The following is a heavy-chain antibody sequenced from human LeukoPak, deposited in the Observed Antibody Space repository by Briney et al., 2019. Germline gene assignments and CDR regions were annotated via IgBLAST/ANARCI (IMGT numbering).Heavy chain of an antibody. CDR3: AREKYSYGLDAFDI. V-gene: IGHV3-74*01. CDR2: INSDGSST. J-gene: IGHJ3*02. Sequence: GGSLRLSCAASGFTFSSYWMHWVRHAPGKGLVWVSRINSDGSSTSYADSVKGRFTISRDNAKNTLYLQMNSLRAEDTAVYYCAREKYSYGLDAFDIWGQGTMVTVSS. CDR1: GFTFSSYW. D-gene: IGHD5-18*01.